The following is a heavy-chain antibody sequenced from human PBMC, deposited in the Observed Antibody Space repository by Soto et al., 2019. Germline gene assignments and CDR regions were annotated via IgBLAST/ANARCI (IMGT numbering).Heavy chain of an antibody. Sequence: SVKVSCKTSGGTFSTYAIYWVRQAPGQGLEWMGAIIPLFGTADYAQRFQGRVTITADESTSTASMELSSLRSEDTAVYYCARPKGSYSSGYYYFDYWGQGTLVTVSS. CDR3: ARPKGSYSSGYYYFDY. J-gene: IGHJ4*02. D-gene: IGHD6-19*01. CDR2: IIPLFGTA. V-gene: IGHV1-69*13. CDR1: GGTFSTYA.